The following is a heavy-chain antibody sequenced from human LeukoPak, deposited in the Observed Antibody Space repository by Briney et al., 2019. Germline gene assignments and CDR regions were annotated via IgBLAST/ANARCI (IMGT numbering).Heavy chain of an antibody. CDR1: GFTFSSYS. D-gene: IGHD5-18*01. CDR2: ISSSSSYI. J-gene: IGHJ4*02. Sequence: GGSLRLSCAASGFTFSSYSMNWVRQAPGKGLEWVSSISSSSSYIYYADSVKGRFTISRDNAKNSLYLQINSLRAEDTAVYYCARVDTAMAPYFDYWGQGTLVTVSS. CDR3: ARVDTAMAPYFDY. V-gene: IGHV3-21*01.